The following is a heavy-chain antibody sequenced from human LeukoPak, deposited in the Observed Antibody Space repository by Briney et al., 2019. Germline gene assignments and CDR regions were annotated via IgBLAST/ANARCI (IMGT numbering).Heavy chain of an antibody. V-gene: IGHV3-7*01. D-gene: IGHD4-17*01. CDR3: AGLATVTTFYYFDY. Sequence: GGSLRLSCAASGFTFSSYWMSWVRQAPGKGLEWVANIKQVGSEKYYVDSVKGRFTISRDNAKNSLYLQMNSLRAEDTAVYYCAGLATVTTFYYFDYWGQGTLVTVSS. CDR1: GFTFSSYW. J-gene: IGHJ4*02. CDR2: IKQVGSEK.